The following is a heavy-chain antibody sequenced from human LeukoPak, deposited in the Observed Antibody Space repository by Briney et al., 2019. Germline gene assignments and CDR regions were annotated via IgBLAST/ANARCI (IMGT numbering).Heavy chain of an antibody. CDR1: GDSISSYY. J-gene: IGHJ3*02. Sequence: SETLSLTCTVSGDSISSYYWGWIRQPPGKGLEWIGSIYYSGSTYYNPSLKSRVTISVDTSKNQFSLKLSSVTAADTAVYYCARVLSVSGYYGGDAFDIWGQGTMVTVSS. CDR2: IYYSGST. CDR3: ARVLSVSGYYGGDAFDI. V-gene: IGHV4-39*07. D-gene: IGHD3-22*01.